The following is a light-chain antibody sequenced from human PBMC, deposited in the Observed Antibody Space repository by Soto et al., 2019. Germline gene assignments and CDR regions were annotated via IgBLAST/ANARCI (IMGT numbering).Light chain of an antibody. J-gene: IGKJ1*01. CDR1: QTISNW. V-gene: IGKV1-5*03. CDR2: KAS. Sequence: DIQMTQSPSTLSGSVGDRVTITCRASQTISNWLAWYQQKPGKAPKLLFYKASTLKSVFPSRFSGSGSGTEFTLTTSSLQTDDFETYYCQYYTSYYVALGKGTKV. CDR3: QYYTSYYVA.